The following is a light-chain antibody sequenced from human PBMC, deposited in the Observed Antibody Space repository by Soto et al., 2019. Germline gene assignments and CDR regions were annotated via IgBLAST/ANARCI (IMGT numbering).Light chain of an antibody. CDR3: AAWDDSLNGWV. CDR1: SSNIGSKT. J-gene: IGLJ3*02. Sequence: QSVLTQPPSASGTPGQRVTISCSGSSSNIGSKTVNWYQQLPGTAPKILIYSNNQRPSGVPDRFSGSKSGTSASLAISGLQSEDEDDYYCAAWDDSLNGWVFGGGTKLTVL. CDR2: SNN. V-gene: IGLV1-44*01.